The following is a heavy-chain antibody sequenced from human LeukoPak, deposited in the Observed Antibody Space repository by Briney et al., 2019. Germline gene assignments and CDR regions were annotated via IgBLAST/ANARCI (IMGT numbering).Heavy chain of an antibody. CDR3: ARDATPYSSGWSGGY. V-gene: IGHV3-74*01. CDR2: INSDGSST. D-gene: IGHD6-19*01. Sequence: GGSLRLSCAASGFAFSSYWMHWVRQAPGKGLVWVSRINSDGSSTSYADSVKGRFTISRDNAKKSLYLQMNSLRGEDTALYYCARDATPYSSGWSGGYWGQGTLVTVSS. J-gene: IGHJ4*02. CDR1: GFAFSSYW.